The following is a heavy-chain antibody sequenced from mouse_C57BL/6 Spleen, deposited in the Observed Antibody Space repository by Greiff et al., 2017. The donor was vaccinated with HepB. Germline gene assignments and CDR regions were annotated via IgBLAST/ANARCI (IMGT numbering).Heavy chain of an antibody. J-gene: IGHJ2*01. Sequence: EVKLMESGGGLVKPGGSLKLSCAASGFTFSSYAMSWVRQTPEKRLEWVATISDGGSYTYYPDNVKGRFTISRDNAKNNLYLQMSHLKSEDTAMYYCARDDTTVVATPFDYWGQGTTLTVSS. V-gene: IGHV5-4*01. CDR1: GFTFSSYA. CDR2: ISDGGSYT. D-gene: IGHD1-1*01. CDR3: ARDDTTVVATPFDY.